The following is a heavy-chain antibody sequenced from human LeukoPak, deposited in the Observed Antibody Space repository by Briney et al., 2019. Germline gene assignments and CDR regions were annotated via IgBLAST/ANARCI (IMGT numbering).Heavy chain of an antibody. CDR1: GVTSSTYW. CDR3: ARNQLRLDY. V-gene: IGHV3-7*01. Sequence: PGGTLRLSCAASGVTSSTYWMSWGRHAPGRGLELVANIKQDGIQKYYVDSVKDLFTLSKDNAKNSLYLQVSSLSAEDTAGYYCARNQLRLDYWGQETLVSVFS. J-gene: IGHJ4*02. CDR2: IKQDGIQK. D-gene: IGHD1-1*01.